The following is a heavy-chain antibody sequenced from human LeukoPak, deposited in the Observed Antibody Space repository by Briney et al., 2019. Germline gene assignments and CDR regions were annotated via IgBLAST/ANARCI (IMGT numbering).Heavy chain of an antibody. Sequence: GGSLRLSCAASGFTFRNAWMSWVRQAPGKGLEWVGRIKSKIDGGTPDYPAPVKGRFTISRDDSKNTVDLQMNSLKTEDTGIYYCTSISASVVGGSFDYWGQGTQVTVSS. D-gene: IGHD2-15*01. V-gene: IGHV3-15*01. J-gene: IGHJ4*02. CDR2: IKSKIDGGTP. CDR1: GFTFRNAW. CDR3: TSISASVVGGSFDY.